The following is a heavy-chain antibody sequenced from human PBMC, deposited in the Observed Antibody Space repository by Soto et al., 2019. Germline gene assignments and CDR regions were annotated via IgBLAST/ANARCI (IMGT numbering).Heavy chain of an antibody. CDR2: INPNSGGT. CDR1: GYTFTGYY. CDR3: ARDNFSGWYDY. J-gene: IGHJ4*02. D-gene: IGHD6-19*01. V-gene: IGHV1-2*04. Sequence: GASVKVSCTASGYTFTGYYMHWVRQAPGQGLEWMGWINPNSGGTNYAQKFQGWVTMTRDTSISTAYMELSRLRSDDTAVYYCARDNFSGWYDYWGQGTLVTVSS.